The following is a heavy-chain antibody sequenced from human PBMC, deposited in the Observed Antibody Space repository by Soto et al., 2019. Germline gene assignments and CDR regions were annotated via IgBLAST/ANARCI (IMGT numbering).Heavy chain of an antibody. CDR2: ISWNSNII. V-gene: IGHV3-9*01. J-gene: IGHJ4*02. D-gene: IGHD2-15*01. Sequence: VQLVESGGGLVQPGRSLRLSCAASGFTFDDYAMHWVRRVPGKGLEWVSSISWNSNIIGYADSVKGRFTISRDNAKNSLYLQMHSLRPEDTALYYCAKGGPDGFCSGGRCYFDYWGQGTLVTVSS. CDR3: AKGGPDGFCSGGRCYFDY. CDR1: GFTFDDYA.